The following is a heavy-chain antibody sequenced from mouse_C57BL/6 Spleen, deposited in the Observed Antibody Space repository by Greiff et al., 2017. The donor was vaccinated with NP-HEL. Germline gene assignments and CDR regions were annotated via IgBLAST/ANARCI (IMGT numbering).Heavy chain of an antibody. CDR2: ISSGSSTI. J-gene: IGHJ3*01. V-gene: IGHV5-17*01. CDR3: ARPYDYAWFAY. CDR1: GFTFSDYG. D-gene: IGHD2-4*01. Sequence: EVKLVESGGGLVKPGGSLKLSCAASGFTFSDYGMHWVRQAPEKGLDWVAYISSGSSTIYYADTVKGRFTISRDNAKNTLFLQMTSLRSEDTAMYYCARPYDYAWFAYWGQGTLVTVSA.